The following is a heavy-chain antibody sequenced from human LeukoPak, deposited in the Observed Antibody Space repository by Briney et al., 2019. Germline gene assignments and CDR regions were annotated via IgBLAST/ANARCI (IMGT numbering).Heavy chain of an antibody. CDR3: ARAHDDAFDI. Sequence: GGSLRLSCAASGFTFSSNSMNWVRQAPGKGLEWVSSISSSSSYIYYADSVKGRFTISRDNAKNSLYLQMNSLRAEDTAVYYCARAHDDAFDIWGQGTMVTVSS. CDR2: ISSSSSYI. J-gene: IGHJ3*02. CDR1: GFTFSSNS. V-gene: IGHV3-21*01.